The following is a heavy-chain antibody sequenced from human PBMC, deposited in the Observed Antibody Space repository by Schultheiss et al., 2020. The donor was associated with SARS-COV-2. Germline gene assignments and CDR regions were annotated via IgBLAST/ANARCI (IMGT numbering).Heavy chain of an antibody. CDR1: GYTFTSYD. D-gene: IGHD3-22*01. V-gene: IGHV1-8*01. CDR3: ARITMIVVVNGMDV. Sequence: GESLKISCKASGYTFTSYDINWVRQATGQGLEWMGWMNPNSGNTGYAQKFQGRVTMTRNTSISTAYMELSSLRSEDTAVYYCARITMIVVVNGMDVWGRGTTVTVSS. CDR2: MNPNSGNT. J-gene: IGHJ6*02.